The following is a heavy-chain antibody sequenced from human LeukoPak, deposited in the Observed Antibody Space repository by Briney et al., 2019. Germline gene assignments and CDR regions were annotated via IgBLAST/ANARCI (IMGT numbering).Heavy chain of an antibody. CDR2: ISSSSSYI. Sequence: GGSLRLSCAASGSTFSSYNMNWVRQAPGKGLEWVSSISSSSSYIYYADSVKGRFTISRDNAKNSLYLQMNSLRAEDTAIYYCTRVGYIDEGIDYWGQGTLVTVSS. CDR1: GSTFSSYN. J-gene: IGHJ4*02. CDR3: TRVGYIDEGIDY. V-gene: IGHV3-21*06. D-gene: IGHD5-24*01.